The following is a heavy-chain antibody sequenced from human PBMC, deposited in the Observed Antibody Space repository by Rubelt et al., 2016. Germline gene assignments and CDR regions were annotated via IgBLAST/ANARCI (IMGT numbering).Heavy chain of an antibody. Sequence: QVQLQESGPGLVKPSETLSLTCNVSGGSITNYYWSWIRQPAGKGLEWIGRIYTSGSTNYNPSLKSRVTMTGDTSKNQFTLKLNAGTAADTAVYYLARVHRTTAVADLWGQGTLVTVSS. CDR3: ARVHRTTAVADL. CDR1: GGSITNYY. V-gene: IGHV4-4*07. D-gene: IGHD6-19*01. CDR2: IYTSGST. J-gene: IGHJ5*02.